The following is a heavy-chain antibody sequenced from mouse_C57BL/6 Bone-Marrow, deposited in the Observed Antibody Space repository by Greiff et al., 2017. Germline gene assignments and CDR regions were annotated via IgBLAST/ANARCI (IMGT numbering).Heavy chain of an antibody. CDR1: GFTFSSYA. Sequence: LMESGGGLVKPGGSLKLSCAASGFTFSSYAMSWVRQTPEKRLEWVATISDGGSYTYYPDNVKGRFTISRDNAKNNLYLQMSHLKSEDTAMYYCARDGYFLFAYWGQGTLVTVSA. V-gene: IGHV5-4*01. J-gene: IGHJ3*01. D-gene: IGHD2-3*01. CDR3: ARDGYFLFAY. CDR2: ISDGGSYT.